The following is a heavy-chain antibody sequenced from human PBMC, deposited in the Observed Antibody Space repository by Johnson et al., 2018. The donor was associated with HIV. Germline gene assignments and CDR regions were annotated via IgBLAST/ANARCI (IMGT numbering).Heavy chain of an antibody. D-gene: IGHD2-21*01. CDR1: GFTFSSYG. CDR3: ATAECGGDCYYAFDI. Sequence: QVLLVESGGGVVQPGRSLRLSCAASGFTFSSYGMHWVRQAPGKGLEWVAFIWYDGTHKYYGDSVKGRFIISRDNSRNTLHLQMSGLRAEDTAVYYCATAECGGDCYYAFDIWGQGTMVAVSS. CDR2: IWYDGTHK. V-gene: IGHV3-33*01. J-gene: IGHJ3*02.